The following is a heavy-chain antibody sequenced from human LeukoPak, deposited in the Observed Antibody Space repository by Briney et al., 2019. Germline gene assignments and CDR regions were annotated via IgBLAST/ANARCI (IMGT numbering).Heavy chain of an antibody. J-gene: IGHJ4*02. CDR3: ASHLDTTGYDYVDY. CDR1: GVSISRGGYY. Sequence: PSQTLSLTCNVSGVSISRGGYYWSWIRQHPGKGLEWIGYINHSGGTSYSPSLKTRVTISADTSQSLFSLRLNSVTAADTAVYYCASHLDTTGYDYVDYWGQGTLATVSS. D-gene: IGHD3-9*01. CDR2: INHSGGT. V-gene: IGHV4-31*03.